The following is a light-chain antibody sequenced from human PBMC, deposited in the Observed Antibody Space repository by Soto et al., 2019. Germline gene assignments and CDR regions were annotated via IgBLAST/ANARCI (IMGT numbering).Light chain of an antibody. CDR3: QTWAILIWV. V-gene: IGLV4-69*01. CDR2: LNSDGSH. Sequence: QSVLTQSPSASASLGASVKLTCTLSSGHRSYAIAWHQQQPEKGPRYLMKLNSDGSHSKGDGIPDRFSGSSAGAERYLTTSSLQSDDEAVYYCQTWAILIWVFGGGTHLTVL. CDR1: SGHRSYA. J-gene: IGLJ3*02.